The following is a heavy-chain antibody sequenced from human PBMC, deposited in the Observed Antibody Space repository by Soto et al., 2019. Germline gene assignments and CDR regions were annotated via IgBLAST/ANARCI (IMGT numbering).Heavy chain of an antibody. V-gene: IGHV5-51*01. J-gene: IGHJ4*02. CDR2: INPGDSET. D-gene: IGHD1-26*01. CDR1: GYTFSSYW. Sequence: EVQLVQSGAEVKKPGESLQISCKGFGYTFSSYWIAWVRQMPGKGLEWIGMINPGDSETRHSPSFEGQVTISADKSITTAYLQWSSLKDSDTATYYCARHGAWEPLDYWGQGTPVTVSS. CDR3: ARHGAWEPLDY.